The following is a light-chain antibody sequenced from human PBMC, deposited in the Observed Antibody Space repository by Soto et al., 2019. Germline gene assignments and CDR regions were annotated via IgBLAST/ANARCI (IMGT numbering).Light chain of an antibody. CDR3: QEYNSYPVS. CDR1: QSITNR. V-gene: IGKV1-5*01. Sequence: GARVTITCRASQSITNRLAWYQQKPGKAPKVLIYDASNLEYGVPSRFSGSGSGTEFTLTISSLQPEDVATYYCQEYNSYPVSFGQGTRLEIK. J-gene: IGKJ5*01. CDR2: DAS.